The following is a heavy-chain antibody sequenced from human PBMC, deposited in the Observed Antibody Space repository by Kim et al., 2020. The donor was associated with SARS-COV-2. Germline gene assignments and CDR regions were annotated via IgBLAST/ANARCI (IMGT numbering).Heavy chain of an antibody. CDR1: GFTFDDYA. CDR3: AKGGIAVAVGFFDY. V-gene: IGHV3-43D*03. D-gene: IGHD6-19*01. Sequence: GGSLRLSCAASGFTFDDYAMHWVRQAPGKGLEWVSLISWDGGSTYYADSVKGRFTISRDNSKNSLYLQMNSLRAEDTALYYCAKGGIAVAVGFFDYWGQGTLVTVSS. CDR2: ISWDGGST. J-gene: IGHJ4*02.